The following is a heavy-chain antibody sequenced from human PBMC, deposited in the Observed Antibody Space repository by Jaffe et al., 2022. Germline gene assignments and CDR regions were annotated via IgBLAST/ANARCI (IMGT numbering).Heavy chain of an antibody. J-gene: IGHJ4*02. D-gene: IGHD2-15*01. CDR1: GGSIISSTYY. CDR3: ARYCSGGSCPPY. V-gene: IGHV4-61*02. CDR2: IYTSGST. Sequence: QVQLQESGPGLVKPSETLSLTCTVSGGSIISSTYYWSWIRQPAGKGLEWIGRIYTSGSTHYNPSLKSRVTISADTSKNQFSLKVTSVTATDTAVYYCARYCSGGSCPPYWGQGTLVTVSS.